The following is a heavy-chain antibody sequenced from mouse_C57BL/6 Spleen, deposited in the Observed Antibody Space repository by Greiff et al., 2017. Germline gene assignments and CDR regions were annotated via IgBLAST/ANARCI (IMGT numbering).Heavy chain of an antibody. Sequence: QVQLQQPGAELVKPGASVKLSCKASGYTFTSYWMHWVKQRPGQGLEWIGMIHPNSGSTNYNEKFKSKATLTVDKSSSAAYMQLSSLTSEDSAVYYCARRDSSGYGDDWGQGTTLTVSS. CDR2: IHPNSGST. J-gene: IGHJ2*01. CDR3: ARRDSSGYGDD. CDR1: GYTFTSYW. D-gene: IGHD3-2*02. V-gene: IGHV1-64*01.